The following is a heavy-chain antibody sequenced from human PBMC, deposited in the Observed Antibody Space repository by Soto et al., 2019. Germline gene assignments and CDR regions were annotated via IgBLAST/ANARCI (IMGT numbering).Heavy chain of an antibody. V-gene: IGHV3-74*03. J-gene: IGHJ4*02. CDR3: ARAGDWNYVQDF. CDR1: GFTFTHYR. D-gene: IGHD1-1*01. CDR2: INSDGARI. Sequence: EVQLVESGGGFVQPGGSLRLSCAASGFTFTHYRIHWVRQPPGKGLEWVGRINSDGARIEYGDSVKGRFTISRDNAHNMVVLQMNSLTDEDSGVYFGARAGDWNYVQDFWGQGTLVTVSS.